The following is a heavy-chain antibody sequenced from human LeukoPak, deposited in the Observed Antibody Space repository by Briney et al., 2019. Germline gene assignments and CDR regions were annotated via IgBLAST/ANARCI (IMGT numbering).Heavy chain of an antibody. CDR3: AKGGRFLERLPPYYYYYYYMDV. CDR1: GYTFTDYY. Sequence: ASVKVSCKASGYTFTDYYIHWVRQAPGQGLEWMGWFNPNTGGTTTAPKFQDRVSMTRDPSISTAHMELTRLTSDDTAVYYCAKGGRFLERLPPYYYYYYYMDVWGKGTTVTVSS. J-gene: IGHJ6*03. CDR2: FNPNTGGT. V-gene: IGHV1-2*02. D-gene: IGHD3-3*01.